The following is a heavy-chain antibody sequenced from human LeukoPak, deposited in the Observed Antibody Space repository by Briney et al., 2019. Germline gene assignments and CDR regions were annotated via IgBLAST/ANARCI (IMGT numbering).Heavy chain of an antibody. CDR1: GYTFTGYY. V-gene: IGHV1-2*02. CDR2: INPNSGGT. D-gene: IGHD5-18*01. CDR3: ARGYRAEYNWFDP. J-gene: IGHJ5*02. Sequence: ASVKVSCKASGYTFTGYYMHWVRQTPGQGLEWMGWINPNSGGTNYAQKFQGRVTMTRDTSISTAYMELSRLRSDDTAVYYCARGYRAEYNWFDPWGQGTLVTVSS.